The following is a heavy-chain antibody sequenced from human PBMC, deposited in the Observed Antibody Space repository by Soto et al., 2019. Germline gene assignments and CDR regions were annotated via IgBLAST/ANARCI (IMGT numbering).Heavy chain of an antibody. D-gene: IGHD2-21*02. Sequence: QVQLVQSGAEVKKPGSSVKVSCKASGGTFSSYAISWVRQAPGQGLEWMGGIIPIFGTANYAQKFQGRVTITADKSTSTAYMELSSLRSEDTAVYYCAPLQRGYCGGDCDYYYGMDVWGQGTTVTVSS. CDR2: IIPIFGTA. CDR3: APLQRGYCGGDCDYYYGMDV. J-gene: IGHJ6*02. CDR1: GGTFSSYA. V-gene: IGHV1-69*06.